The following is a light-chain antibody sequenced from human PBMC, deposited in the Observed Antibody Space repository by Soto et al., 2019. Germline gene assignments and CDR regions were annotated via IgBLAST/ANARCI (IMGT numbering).Light chain of an antibody. J-gene: IGKJ1*01. V-gene: IGKV1-5*01. CDR1: QSISSW. Sequence: DIQMTQSSSTLSASVGDRVTITCRASQSISSWLAWYQQKPGKAPKLLIYDASSLESGVPSRFSGSGSGTEFTLTINGLQPDDFATYYCQHYNSYSEAFGQGTKVDIK. CDR2: DAS. CDR3: QHYNSYSEA.